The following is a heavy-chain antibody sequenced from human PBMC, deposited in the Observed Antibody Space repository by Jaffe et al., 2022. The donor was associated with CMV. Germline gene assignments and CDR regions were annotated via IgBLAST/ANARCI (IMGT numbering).Heavy chain of an antibody. J-gene: IGHJ6*02. CDR3: ARGPGPAAKNPNYYGMDV. Sequence: QVQLQQWGAGLLKPSETLSLTCAVYGGSFSGYYWSWIRQPPGKGLEWIGEINHSGSTNYNPSLKSRVTISVDTSKNQFSLKLSSVTAADTAVYYCARGPGPAAKNPNYYGMDVWGQGTTVTVSS. CDR1: GGSFSGYY. D-gene: IGHD2-2*01. CDR2: INHSGST. V-gene: IGHV4-34*01.